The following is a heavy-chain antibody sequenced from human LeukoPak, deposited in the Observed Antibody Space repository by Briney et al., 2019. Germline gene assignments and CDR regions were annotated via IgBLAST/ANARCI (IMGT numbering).Heavy chain of an antibody. J-gene: IGHJ4*02. Sequence: GGSLRLSCAASGFTFSSYGMHWVRQAPGKGLEWVAFIRYDGSNKYCADSVKGRFTISRDNSKNTLYLQMNSLRAEDTAVYYCAKAVLLWFGELFNFDYWGQGTLVTVSS. V-gene: IGHV3-30*02. CDR1: GFTFSSYG. D-gene: IGHD3-10*01. CDR2: IRYDGSNK. CDR3: AKAVLLWFGELFNFDY.